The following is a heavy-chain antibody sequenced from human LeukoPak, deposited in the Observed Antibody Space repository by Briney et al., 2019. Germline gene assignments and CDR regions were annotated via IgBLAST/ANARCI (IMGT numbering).Heavy chain of an antibody. CDR2: ISGSGGST. CDR3: AKRQAVAGYFDY. Sequence: GGSLRLSCAASGFTFSSYSMSWVRQAPGKGLEWVSAISGSGGSTYYAGSVKGRFTISRDNSKNTLYLQMNSLRAEDTAVYYCAKRQAVAGYFDYWGQGTLVTVSS. J-gene: IGHJ4*02. D-gene: IGHD6-19*01. V-gene: IGHV3-23*01. CDR1: GFTFSSYS.